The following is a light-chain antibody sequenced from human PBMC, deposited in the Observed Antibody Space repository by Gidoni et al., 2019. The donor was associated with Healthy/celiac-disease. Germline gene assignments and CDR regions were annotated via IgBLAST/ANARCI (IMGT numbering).Light chain of an antibody. Sequence: SYELTQPPSVSVAPGQTARITGCGDALPNQYAYWYQQKPGQAPGLVIYKDSERPSGIPERFSGSSSGTTVTLTISGVQAEDEADYYCQSADSSGTYVIFGGGTKLTVL. CDR2: KDS. CDR1: ALPNQY. J-gene: IGLJ2*01. V-gene: IGLV3-25*03. CDR3: QSADSSGTYVI.